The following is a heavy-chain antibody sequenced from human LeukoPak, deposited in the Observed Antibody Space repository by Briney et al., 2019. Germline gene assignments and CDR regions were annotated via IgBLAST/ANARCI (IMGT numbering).Heavy chain of an antibody. CDR2: INSDGSST. CDR1: GFTFSSYW. J-gene: IGHJ4*02. D-gene: IGHD2-2*01. V-gene: IGHV3-74*01. CDR3: ASIWGCSSTSCYPEEQDY. Sequence: GGSLRLSCAASGFTFSSYWMHWVRQAPGKGLVWVSRINSDGSSTSYADSVKGRFTISRDNAKNTLYLQMNSLRAEDTAVYYCASIWGCSSTSCYPEEQDYWGQGTLVTVSS.